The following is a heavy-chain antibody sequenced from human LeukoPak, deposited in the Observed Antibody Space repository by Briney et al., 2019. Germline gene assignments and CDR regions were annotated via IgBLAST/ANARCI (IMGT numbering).Heavy chain of an antibody. Sequence: GGSLRLSCVTSGFTFSSYGMHWVRQVPGKGLEWVAVISYDAKSNYHVDSVKGRFTISRDNSKNTLHLQMNSLRAEDTAVYYCATHGSAHYYMDVWGKGTTVTISS. CDR3: ATHGSAHYYMDV. CDR1: GFTFSSYG. J-gene: IGHJ6*03. D-gene: IGHD2-2*03. V-gene: IGHV3-30*03. CDR2: ISYDAKSN.